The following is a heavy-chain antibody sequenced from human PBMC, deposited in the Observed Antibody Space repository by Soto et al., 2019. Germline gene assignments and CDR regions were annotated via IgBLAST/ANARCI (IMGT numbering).Heavy chain of an antibody. V-gene: IGHV3-48*03. D-gene: IGHD6-13*01. Sequence: GGSLRLSCAASGFTFSSYEMNWVRQAPGKGLEWVSYISSRGNTIYYAVSVKDRFTISRDNAKNSLFLQMNSLRAEDTAVYYCAPAPAGLDVWGQGTTVTVSS. CDR2: ISSRGNTI. J-gene: IGHJ6*02. CDR1: GFTFSSYE. CDR3: APAPAGLDV.